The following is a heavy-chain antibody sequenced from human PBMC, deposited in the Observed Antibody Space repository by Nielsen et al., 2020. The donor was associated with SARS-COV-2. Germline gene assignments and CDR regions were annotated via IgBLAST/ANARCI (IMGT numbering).Heavy chain of an antibody. J-gene: IGHJ2*01. D-gene: IGHD2-15*01. CDR3: ARDAANAVVVAATAWYFDL. CDR1: GFTFSSYA. CDR2: ISYDGSNK. Sequence: GESLKISCAASGFTFSSYAMHWVRQAPGKGLEWVAVISYDGSNKYYADSVKGRFTISRDNSKNTLYLQMNSLRAEDTAVYYCARDAANAVVVAATAWYFDLWGRGTLVTVSS. V-gene: IGHV3-30*04.